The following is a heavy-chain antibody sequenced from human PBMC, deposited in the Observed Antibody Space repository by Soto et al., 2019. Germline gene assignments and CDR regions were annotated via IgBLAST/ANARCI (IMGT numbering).Heavy chain of an antibody. CDR2: IYYSGST. CDR1: GGSISSYY. CDR3: ARDEHGIGQWAFDI. J-gene: IGHJ3*02. Sequence: SETLSLTCTVSGGSISSYYWSWIRQPPGKGLEWIGYIYYSGSTNYNPSLKSRVTISVDTSKNQFSLKLSSVTAADTAVYYCARDEHGIGQWAFDIWGQGQWSPSPQ. D-gene: IGHD1-26*01. V-gene: IGHV4-59*01.